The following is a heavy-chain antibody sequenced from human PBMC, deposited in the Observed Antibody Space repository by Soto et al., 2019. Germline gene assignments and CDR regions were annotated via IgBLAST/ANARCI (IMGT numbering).Heavy chain of an antibody. CDR3: AKDLDYDSLTGYYSFYYFYMDV. D-gene: IGHD3-9*01. J-gene: IGHJ6*03. Sequence: ASVKLYCKASGYTFTSYGISWGRQAPGQGLEWMGWISAYNGNTNYAQKLQGRVNMTTDTSTSTAYMELRSLSSDDTAVYYCAKDLDYDSLTGYYSFYYFYMDVWGKGTTVTVS. V-gene: IGHV1-18*01. CDR1: GYTFTSYG. CDR2: ISAYNGNT.